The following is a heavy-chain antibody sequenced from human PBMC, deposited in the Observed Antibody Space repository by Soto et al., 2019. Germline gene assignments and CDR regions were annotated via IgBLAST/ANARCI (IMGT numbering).Heavy chain of an antibody. CDR3: ARAAPYIVVRKPTGNQDYYGMDV. CDR2: IIPVFGTT. J-gene: IGHJ6*02. Sequence: QVQLVQSGAEVKQPGSSVKVFCKASGGTFSNYTISWVRQAPGQGLEWMGGIIPVFGTTDYEQKFQGRVTITADVSTSTAYMKLSSLRSADTAVYYCARAAPYIVVRKPTGNQDYYGMDVWGQGTTVTVSS. CDR1: GGTFSNYT. V-gene: IGHV1-69*19. D-gene: IGHD2-2*01.